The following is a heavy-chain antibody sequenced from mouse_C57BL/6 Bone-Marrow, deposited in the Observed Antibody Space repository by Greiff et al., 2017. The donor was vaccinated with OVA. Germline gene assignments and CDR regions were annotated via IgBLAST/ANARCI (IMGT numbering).Heavy chain of an antibody. J-gene: IGHJ1*03. Sequence: VQGVESGAELVRPGASVTLSCKASGYTFTDYEMHWVKQTPVHGLEWIGAIDPETGGTAYNQKFKGKAILTADKSSSTAYMELRSLTSEDSAVYYCTRGYFDVWGTGTTVTVSS. V-gene: IGHV1-15*01. CDR3: TRGYFDV. CDR1: GYTFTDYE. CDR2: IDPETGGT.